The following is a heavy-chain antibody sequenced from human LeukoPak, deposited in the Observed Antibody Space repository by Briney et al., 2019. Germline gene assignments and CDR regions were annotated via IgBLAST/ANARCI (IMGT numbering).Heavy chain of an antibody. CDR1: GYSISSGYY. CDR2: IYHSGST. V-gene: IGHV4-38-2*01. J-gene: IGHJ4*02. CDR3: ATTSDLTKGFDY. Sequence: SETLSLTCAVSGYSISSGYYWGWIRQPPGKGLEWIGSIYHSGSTYYNPSLKSRVTVSVDTSKNQFSLKLSSVTAADTAVYYCATTSDLTKGFDYWGQGTLVTVSS.